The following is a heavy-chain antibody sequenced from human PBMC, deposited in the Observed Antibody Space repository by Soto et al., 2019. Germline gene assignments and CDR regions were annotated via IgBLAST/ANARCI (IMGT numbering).Heavy chain of an antibody. CDR1: GFSLSTRGVG. CDR2: LYWDDDE. J-gene: IGHJ4*02. Sequence: QITLNESGPTLVKPTQTLTLTCTFSGFSLSTRGVGVGWIRQPPGKALEWLALLYWDDDERYSPSLMSRLTITNDTSKNPVFLTMTNVDPVDTATYYCAHRPRGFTYFFDYWGQGTLVTVSS. V-gene: IGHV2-5*02. CDR3: AHRPRGFTYFFDY.